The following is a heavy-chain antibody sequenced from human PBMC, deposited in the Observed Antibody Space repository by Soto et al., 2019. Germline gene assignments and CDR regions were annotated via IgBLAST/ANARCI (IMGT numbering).Heavy chain of an antibody. Sequence: QVQLQESGPGLVKPSQTLSLTCTVSGGSISSGDYYWSWIRQPPGKGLEWIGYIYYSGSTYYNPSLKSRVTISVDTSKNQFSLKLSSVTAADTAVYYCARAVGATYYYYYYGMDVWGQGTTVTVSS. J-gene: IGHJ6*02. V-gene: IGHV4-30-4*01. D-gene: IGHD1-26*01. CDR2: IYYSGST. CDR1: GGSISSGDYY. CDR3: ARAVGATYYYYYYGMDV.